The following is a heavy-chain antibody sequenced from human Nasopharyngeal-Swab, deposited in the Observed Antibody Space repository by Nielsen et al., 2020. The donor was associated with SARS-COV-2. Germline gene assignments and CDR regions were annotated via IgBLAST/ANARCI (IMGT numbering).Heavy chain of an antibody. V-gene: IGHV4-39*07. Sequence: WIRQPPGKGLEWIGSIYYSGSTYYNPSLKSRVTISVDTSKNQFSLKLSPVTAADTAVYYCARDTVKRRWLQLDSGYYYYYGMDVWGQGTTVTVSS. J-gene: IGHJ6*02. D-gene: IGHD5-24*01. CDR2: IYYSGST. CDR3: ARDTVKRRWLQLDSGYYYYYGMDV.